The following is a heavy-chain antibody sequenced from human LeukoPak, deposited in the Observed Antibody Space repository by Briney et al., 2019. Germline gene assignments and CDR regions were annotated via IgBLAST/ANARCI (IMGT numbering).Heavy chain of an antibody. V-gene: IGHV1-2*02. CDR1: GYAFTGYY. D-gene: IGHD3-9*01. CDR3: ARNFDMKGFDP. J-gene: IGHJ5*02. Sequence: ASVKVSCKASGYAFTGYYMNWVRQAPGQGLEWMGWINSDSGFTKYAQKFQGRVTMTRDTSITTVYMDLTRLTSDDMAVYDCARNFDMKGFDPWGQGTLVTVSS. CDR2: INSDSGFT.